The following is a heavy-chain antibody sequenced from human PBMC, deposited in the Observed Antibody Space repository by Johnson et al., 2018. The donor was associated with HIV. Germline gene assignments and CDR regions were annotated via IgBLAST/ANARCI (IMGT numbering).Heavy chain of an antibody. D-gene: IGHD1-26*01. J-gene: IGHJ3*02. CDR2: IKQDGSEK. Sequence: EQLVESGGGLVKPGGSLRLSCAASGFTFSSYWMSWVRQAPGKGLEWVANIKQDGSEKYYVDSVKGRFTISRDNAKNSLYLQMNSLRAEDTTVYYCARGSSGSWDAFDIWGQGTMVTVSS. V-gene: IGHV3-7*05. CDR1: GFTFSSYW. CDR3: ARGSSGSWDAFDI.